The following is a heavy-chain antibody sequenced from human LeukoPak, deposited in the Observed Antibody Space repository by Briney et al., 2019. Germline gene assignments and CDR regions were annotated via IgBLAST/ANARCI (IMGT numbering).Heavy chain of an antibody. J-gene: IGHJ3*02. CDR1: GGSISSRSYY. Sequence: PSETLSLTCTVSGGSISSRSYYWGWIRQPPGKGLEWIGSIHYSGSTYYNPSLKSRLTISVDTSRNQFSLKLSSVTAADTAVYYCARLYCSGGNCYGAFDIWGQGTMVTVSS. CDR2: IHYSGST. CDR3: ARLYCSGGNCYGAFDI. V-gene: IGHV4-39*01. D-gene: IGHD2-15*01.